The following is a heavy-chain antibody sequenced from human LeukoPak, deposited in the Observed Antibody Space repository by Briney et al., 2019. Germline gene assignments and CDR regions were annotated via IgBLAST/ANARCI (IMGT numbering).Heavy chain of an antibody. CDR1: GFTLSTSS. Sequence: PGGSLRLSCAASGFTLSTSSMNWVRQAPGKGLEWVSSITSGASYIYYADSVKGRFTISRDNAKNSLYLQMNSLSAEDTAVYYCATGYSSGRRGCWGQGTLVTVSS. CDR2: ITSGASYI. V-gene: IGHV3-21*01. J-gene: IGHJ4*02. D-gene: IGHD6-19*01. CDR3: ATGYSSGRRGC.